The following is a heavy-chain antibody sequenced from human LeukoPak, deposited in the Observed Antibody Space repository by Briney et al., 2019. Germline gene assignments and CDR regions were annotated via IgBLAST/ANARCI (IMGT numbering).Heavy chain of an antibody. Sequence: ASVKVSCKASEYTFTAYYVHWVRQAPGQGLEWMGWINPNSGDTNFAQNFQGRVTVTRDTSISTVYMELSRLRSDDTAVYYCAREEGAPIAAANIWGLGTKVTVSS. CDR3: AREEGAPIAAANI. D-gene: IGHD6-13*01. V-gene: IGHV1-2*02. CDR2: INPNSGDT. J-gene: IGHJ3*02. CDR1: EYTFTAYY.